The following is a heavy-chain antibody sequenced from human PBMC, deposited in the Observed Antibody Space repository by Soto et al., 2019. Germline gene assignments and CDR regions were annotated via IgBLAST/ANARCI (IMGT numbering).Heavy chain of an antibody. CDR2: INHSGST. V-gene: IGHV4-34*01. CDR1: GGSFSGYY. CDR3: ARGRPKYSSSAQRGPRHPNWFDP. J-gene: IGHJ5*02. D-gene: IGHD6-6*01. Sequence: QVQLQQWGAGLLKPSETLSLTCAVYGGSFSGYYWSWIRQPPGKGLEWIGEINHSGSTNYNPSLKSRVTISVDTSKNQFSLKLSSVTAADTAVYYCARGRPKYSSSAQRGPRHPNWFDPWGQGTLVTVSS.